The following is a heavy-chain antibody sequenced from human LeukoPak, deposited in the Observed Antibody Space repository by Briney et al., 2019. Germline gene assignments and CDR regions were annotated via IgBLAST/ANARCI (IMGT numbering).Heavy chain of an antibody. J-gene: IGHJ4*02. CDR2: ISGSGGST. Sequence: GGSLRLSCAASGFTFDDYAIHWVRQAPGKGLEWVSLISGSGGSTYYADSVKGRFTISRDNSKNTLYLQMNSLRAEDTAVYYCAKVGRGYSYGVDYWGQGTLVTVSS. D-gene: IGHD5-18*01. V-gene: IGHV3-23*01. CDR3: AKVGRGYSYGVDY. CDR1: GFTFDDYA.